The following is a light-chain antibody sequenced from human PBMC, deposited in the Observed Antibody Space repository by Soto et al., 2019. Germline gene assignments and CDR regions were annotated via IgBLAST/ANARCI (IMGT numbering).Light chain of an antibody. Sequence: EIKMSQSASSLSASIGDRVTITCRASQSISSYLTWYQQKPGKAPKSLIYSSSRLQSGVPSRFSGSGSGTDFTLTISSLQPEDFATYYCQQANSFPLTFGGRTKVAIK. V-gene: IGKV1-12*01. CDR1: QSISSY. CDR2: SSS. CDR3: QQANSFPLT. J-gene: IGKJ4*01.